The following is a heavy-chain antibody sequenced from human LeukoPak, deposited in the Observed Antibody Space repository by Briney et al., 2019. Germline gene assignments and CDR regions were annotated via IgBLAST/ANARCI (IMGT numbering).Heavy chain of an antibody. Sequence: GGSLRLSCVASGFPYSSYWRTWVRQAPGKGLEWVANIKQDGSKKSYVDSVKGRFTISRDNAKNSLYLQMNSLRAEDTAIYYCTRVGYIDEGIDYWGQGTLVTVSS. V-gene: IGHV3-7*04. J-gene: IGHJ4*02. CDR1: GFPYSSYW. CDR2: IKQDGSKK. D-gene: IGHD5-24*01. CDR3: TRVGYIDEGIDY.